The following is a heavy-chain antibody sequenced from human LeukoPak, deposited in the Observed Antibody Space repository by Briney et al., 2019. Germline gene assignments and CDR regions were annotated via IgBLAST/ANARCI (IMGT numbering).Heavy chain of an antibody. V-gene: IGHV3-23*01. CDR1: GFTFSSYA. Sequence: PGGSLRLSCVASGFTFSSYAMSWVRQAPGKGLEWVSSISGSGGSTHYADSVKGRFTISRDNSKNTLYLQMNSLRAEDTAVYYCAKDYETVTTFVDYWGQGNLVTVSS. J-gene: IGHJ4*02. CDR2: ISGSGGST. D-gene: IGHD4-17*01. CDR3: AKDYETVTTFVDY.